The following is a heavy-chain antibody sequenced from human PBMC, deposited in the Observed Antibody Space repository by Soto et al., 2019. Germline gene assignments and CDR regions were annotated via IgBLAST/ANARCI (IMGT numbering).Heavy chain of an antibody. J-gene: IGHJ5*02. V-gene: IGHV1-18*01. CDR3: ARDFSITIFGNWFDP. D-gene: IGHD3-3*01. CDR1: GYTFTSYG. CDR2: ISAYNGNT. Sequence: ASVKVSCKASGYTFTSYGISWVRQAPGQGLEWMGWISAYNGNTNYAQKLQGRVTMTTDTSTSTAYMELRSLRSDDTAVYYCARDFSITIFGNWFDPWGQGTLVTVSS.